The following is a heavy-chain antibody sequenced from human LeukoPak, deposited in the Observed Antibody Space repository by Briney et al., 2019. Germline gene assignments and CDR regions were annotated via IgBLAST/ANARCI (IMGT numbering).Heavy chain of an antibody. V-gene: IGHV1-2*02. CDR3: AGPWDQVGFDP. J-gene: IGHJ5*02. D-gene: IGHD1-26*01. CDR1: GYTFTGYY. CDR2: IYPKTGGT. Sequence: GASVKVSCTASGYTFTGYYLHWVRQAPGQGLEWMGWIYPKTGGTSYAQKFQGRVTMTRDTSISTAYMGLIGLRSDDTAVYYCAGPWDQVGFDPWGQGTLVSVSS.